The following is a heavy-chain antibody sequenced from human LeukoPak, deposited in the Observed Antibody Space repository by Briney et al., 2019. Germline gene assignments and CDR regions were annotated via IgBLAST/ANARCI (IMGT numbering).Heavy chain of an antibody. CDR2: ISGSGYTT. CDR3: ATSSGYSSSTNCYPDY. J-gene: IGHJ4*02. V-gene: IGHV3-23*01. D-gene: IGHD2-2*01. Sequence: GGSLRLSCAASGFTFSTCAMSWVRQAPGKGLEWVSAISGSGYTTYYTDSVKGRFTISRDNSKNTLYLQMNSLRAEDTAVYYCATSSGYSSSTNCYPDYWGQGTLVTVSS. CDR1: GFTFSTCA.